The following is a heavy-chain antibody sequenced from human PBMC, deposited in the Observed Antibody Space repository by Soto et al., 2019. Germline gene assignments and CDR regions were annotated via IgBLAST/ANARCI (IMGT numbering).Heavy chain of an antibody. Sequence: EVQLVESGGGLVQPGGSLRLSCAASGFTFSRYWMHWVRQAPGKGLVWVSRIAGEGISTNYADSVKGRFTASRDNAKNTVYLEMSSLRAEDTAVYYCIRDLRSGDFWRQGTLVTVSS. D-gene: IGHD6-19*01. CDR2: IAGEGIST. V-gene: IGHV3-74*01. CDR1: GFTFSRYW. CDR3: IRDLRSGDF. J-gene: IGHJ4*02.